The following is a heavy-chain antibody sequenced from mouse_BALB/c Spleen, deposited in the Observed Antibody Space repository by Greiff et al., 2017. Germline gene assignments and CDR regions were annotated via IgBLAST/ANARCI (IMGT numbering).Heavy chain of an antibody. CDR1: GYTFSSYW. D-gene: IGHD2-4*01. CDR2: ILPGSGST. J-gene: IGHJ3*01. CDR3: ARATMIRGAWFAY. V-gene: IGHV1-9*01. Sequence: QVQLQQSGAELMKPGASVKISCKATGYTFSSYWIEWVKQRPGHGLEWIGEILPGSGSTNYNEKFKGKATFTADTSSNTAYMQLSSLTSEDSAVYYCARATMIRGAWFAYWGQGTLVTVSA.